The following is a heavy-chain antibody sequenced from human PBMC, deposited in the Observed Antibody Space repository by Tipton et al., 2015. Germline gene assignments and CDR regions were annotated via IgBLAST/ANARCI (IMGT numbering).Heavy chain of an antibody. CDR3: AREGCSGGSCNLIYYYYYGMDV. V-gene: IGHV3-53*01. CDR1: GFSVSANY. D-gene: IGHD2-15*01. CDR2: IYADGST. Sequence: SLRLSCVASGFSVSANYMHWVRQAPGKGLEWVSVIYADGSTYYTDFVKGRFTISRDNSKNSLSLQMNSLRDEDTAVYYCAREGCSGGSCNLIYYYYYGMDVWGQGTTVTVSS. J-gene: IGHJ6*02.